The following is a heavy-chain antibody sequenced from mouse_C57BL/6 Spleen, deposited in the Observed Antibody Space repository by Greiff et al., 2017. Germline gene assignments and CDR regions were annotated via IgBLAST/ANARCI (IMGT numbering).Heavy chain of an antibody. CDR3: TRDPGSYYSNFDY. CDR2: ISSGGDYI. Sequence: EVHLVESGEGLVKPGGSLKLSCAASGFTFSSYAMSWVRQTPEKRLEWVAYISSGGDYIYYADTVKGRFTISRDNARNTLYLQMSSLKSEDTAMYYCTRDPGSYYSNFDYWGQGTTLTGSS. CDR1: GFTFSSYA. V-gene: IGHV5-9-1*02. J-gene: IGHJ2*01. D-gene: IGHD2-5*01.